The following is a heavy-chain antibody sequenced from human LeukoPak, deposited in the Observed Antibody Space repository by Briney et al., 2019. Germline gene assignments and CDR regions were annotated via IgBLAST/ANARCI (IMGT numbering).Heavy chain of an antibody. D-gene: IGHD2-2*01. CDR2: ISGSGGST. CDR3: AKFGYCSSTSCGEYYFDY. V-gene: IGHV3-23*01. Sequence: PGGSLRLSCAASGFTFSSYAMSWVRQAPGKGLEWVSAISGSGGSTYYADSVKGRFTISRDNSKNTLYLQMNSLRAEDTAVYYCAKFGYCSSTSCGEYYFDYWGRGTLVTVSS. J-gene: IGHJ4*02. CDR1: GFTFSSYA.